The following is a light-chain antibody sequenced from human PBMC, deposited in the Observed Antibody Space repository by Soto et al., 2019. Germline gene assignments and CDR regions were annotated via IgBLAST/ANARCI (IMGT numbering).Light chain of an antibody. J-gene: IGKJ1*01. Sequence: DVQMTQSPSTLSASVGDRVTITCRARQGISNRLAWYQQKPGKAPKLLIYQASSLKSGVPSRFGGSGSGTEFTLTITSLQPDDFATYYCQQYNSHWTFGQGTKVEIK. CDR3: QQYNSHWT. CDR1: QGISNR. CDR2: QAS. V-gene: IGKV1-5*03.